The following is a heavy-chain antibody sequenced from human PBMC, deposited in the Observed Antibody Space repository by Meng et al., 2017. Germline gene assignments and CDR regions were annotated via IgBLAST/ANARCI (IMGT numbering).Heavy chain of an antibody. D-gene: IGHD3-10*01. V-gene: IGHV1-69*01. Sequence: QRRAVQSGEVGKKPGPWRTAACKASGGTFSSNAIRWGRQAPGQGLEWMGGIIPIFGTANYAQKFQGRVTITAAESTSTAYMELRSLRSEDTAVYYCATGSGSYPLVKYWGQGTLVTVSS. CDR2: IIPIFGTA. J-gene: IGHJ4*02. CDR1: GGTFSSNA. CDR3: ATGSGSYPLVKY.